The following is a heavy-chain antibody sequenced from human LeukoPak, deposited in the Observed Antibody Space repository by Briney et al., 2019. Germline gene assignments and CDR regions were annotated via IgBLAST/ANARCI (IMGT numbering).Heavy chain of an antibody. CDR2: IRSKAYGGTT. CDR3: TRYGGNSFSY. Sequence: PGRSLRLSCTASGFTFGDYAMSWVRQAPGKGLEWVGFIRSKAYGGTTEYAASVKGRFTISRDDSKSIAYLQMNSLKTEDTAVYYCTRYGGNSFSYWGRGTLVTVSS. J-gene: IGHJ4*02. D-gene: IGHD4-23*01. CDR1: GFTFGDYA. V-gene: IGHV3-49*04.